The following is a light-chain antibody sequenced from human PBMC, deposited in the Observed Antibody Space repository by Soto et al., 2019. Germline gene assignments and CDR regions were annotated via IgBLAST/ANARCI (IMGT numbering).Light chain of an antibody. CDR2: WAS. J-gene: IGKJ4*01. CDR3: QQYYDTPVT. Sequence: DIVMTQSPDSLAVSLGERATINCRSSQTVFYSSNSKNYLAWYQHKPGQPPKLIVYWASTRQSGVPDRFSGSESGTDFTLTISSLQAEDVAVYYCQQYYDTPVTFGGGTKVELK. CDR1: QTVFYSSNSKNY. V-gene: IGKV4-1*01.